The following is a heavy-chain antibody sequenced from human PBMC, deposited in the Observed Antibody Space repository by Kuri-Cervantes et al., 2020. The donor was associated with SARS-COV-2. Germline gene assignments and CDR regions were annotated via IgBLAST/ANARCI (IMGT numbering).Heavy chain of an antibody. V-gene: IGHV1-8*01. CDR3: AREMEIGYSYGFLRYMDV. D-gene: IGHD5-18*01. J-gene: IGHJ6*03. CDR2: VKTNSGNT. Sequence: ASVKVSCKAPESTFPNYDINWVRQATGQGLEWMGMVKTNSGNTLYAQIFQGRVTMTRDTSTSTVYMELRSLRSDDTAVYYCAREMEIGYSYGFLRYMDVWGKGTTVTVSS. CDR1: ESTFPNYD.